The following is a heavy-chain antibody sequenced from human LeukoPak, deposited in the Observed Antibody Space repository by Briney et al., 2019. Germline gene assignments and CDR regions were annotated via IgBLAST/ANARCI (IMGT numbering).Heavy chain of an antibody. CDR1: GYTFTGYY. J-gene: IGHJ3*02. CDR2: INPNSGGT. D-gene: IGHD1-26*01. V-gene: IGHV1-2*02. Sequence: ASVKVSCKASGYTFTGYYMHWVRQAPGQGLEWMGWINPNSGGTNYAQKFQGRVTMTRDTSISTAYMELSRLRSDDTAVYYCARARSYQRRGYDNDAFDIWGQGTMVTVSS. CDR3: ARARSYQRRGYDNDAFDI.